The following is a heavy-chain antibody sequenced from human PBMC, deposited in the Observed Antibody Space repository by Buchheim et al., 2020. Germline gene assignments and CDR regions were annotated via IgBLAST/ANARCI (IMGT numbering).Heavy chain of an antibody. J-gene: IGHJ5*02. CDR2: INKDGSET. D-gene: IGHD3-3*01. CDR1: GFTFSGYW. Sequence: EVQLVEYGGGSVQPGGSLRLSCATSGFTFSGYWMSWVRQAPGRGLEWVANINKDGSETYYVDSVRGRFTISRDNTKNSLYLQMNSLRAEDTAVYYCARVRTHYDFWSGSYWFDPWGQGTL. V-gene: IGHV3-7*01. CDR3: ARVRTHYDFWSGSYWFDP.